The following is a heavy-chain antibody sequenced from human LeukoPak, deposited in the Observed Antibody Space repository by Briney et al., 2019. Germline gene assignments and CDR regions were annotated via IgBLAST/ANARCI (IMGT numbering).Heavy chain of an antibody. V-gene: IGHV3-21*01. CDR3: ASQGGSLTLDV. CDR1: GFTFSSYS. J-gene: IGHJ6*04. CDR2: ISSSSSYI. D-gene: IGHD1-26*01. Sequence: PGGSLRLSCAASGFTFSSYSMNWVRQAPGKGLEWVSSISSSSSYIYYADSVKGRSTISRDNAKNSLYLQMNSLRAEDTAVYYCASQGGSLTLDVWGKGTTVTVSS.